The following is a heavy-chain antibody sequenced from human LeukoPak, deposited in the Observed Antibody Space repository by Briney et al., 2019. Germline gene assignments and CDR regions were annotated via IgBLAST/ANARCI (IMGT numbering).Heavy chain of an antibody. Sequence: GGSLRLSCAASGFTFSSYAMSWVRQAPGKGLEWVSAISGSGGSTYYADSVKGRFTISRDNSKNTLYLQMNSLRAEDTAVYYCAKSESSWYYYYGMDVWGQGTTVTVSS. CDR2: ISGSGGST. J-gene: IGHJ6*02. CDR1: GFTFSSYA. D-gene: IGHD6-13*01. CDR3: AKSESSWYYYYGMDV. V-gene: IGHV3-23*01.